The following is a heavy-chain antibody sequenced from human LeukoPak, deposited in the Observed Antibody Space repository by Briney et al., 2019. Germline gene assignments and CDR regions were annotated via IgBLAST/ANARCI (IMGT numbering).Heavy chain of an antibody. V-gene: IGHV3-48*02. CDR2: ISSSSSAI. CDR3: ARDSPTSLGMIDY. D-gene: IGHD7-27*01. J-gene: IGHJ4*02. CDR1: GFTFSSYA. Sequence: PGGSLRLSCAASGFTFSSYAMSWVRQAPGKGLEWVSFISSSSSAIYYADSVKGRFTISRDNAKHSLYLQMNSLRDDDTAVYYCARDSPTSLGMIDYWGQGTLVTVSS.